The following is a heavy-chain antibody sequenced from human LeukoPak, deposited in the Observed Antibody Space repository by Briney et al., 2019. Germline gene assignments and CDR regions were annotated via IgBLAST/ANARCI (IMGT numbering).Heavy chain of an antibody. CDR2: IYTSGGI. CDR3: ARPRNYIDHFDAFDI. Sequence: SETLSLTCTVYGGSMGNFYWNWIRQPAGKGLEWIGRIYTSGGINYNPSLKSRVTMSVDTSKNQFSLKLTSVTAADTAVYYCARPRNYIDHFDAFDIWGQGTMVTVSS. V-gene: IGHV4-4*07. CDR1: GGSMGNFY. D-gene: IGHD1-7*01. J-gene: IGHJ3*02.